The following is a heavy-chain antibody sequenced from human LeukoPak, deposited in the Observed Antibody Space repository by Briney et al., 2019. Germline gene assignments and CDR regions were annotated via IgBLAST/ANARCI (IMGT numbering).Heavy chain of an antibody. Sequence: GASVTVSCKASGYTFTSYDINWVRQATGQGLEWMGWMNPNSGNTGYAQKFQGRVTMTRNTSISTAYMELSSLRSEDTAVYYCAINYYDSSGYYPHYFYYYYGMDVWGQGTTVTVSS. CDR1: GYTFTSYD. D-gene: IGHD3-22*01. CDR3: AINYYDSSGYYPHYFYYYYGMDV. CDR2: MNPNSGNT. V-gene: IGHV1-8*01. J-gene: IGHJ6*02.